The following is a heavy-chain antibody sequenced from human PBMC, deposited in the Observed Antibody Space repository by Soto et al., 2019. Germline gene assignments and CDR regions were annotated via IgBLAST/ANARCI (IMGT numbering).Heavy chain of an antibody. CDR2: IIPLLGIA. J-gene: IGHJ3*02. CDR1: GGTFSSYT. Sequence: QVQLVQSGAEVKKPGSSVKVSCKASGGTFSSYTISWVRQAPGQGLEWMGRIIPLLGIANYAQKFQGRVMITEDKSTSTACMELSSLRSEDTAVDYCARSLHDIVVVPAAMQEDAFDIWGQGTMVTVSS. CDR3: ARSLHDIVVVPAAMQEDAFDI. V-gene: IGHV1-69*02. D-gene: IGHD2-2*01.